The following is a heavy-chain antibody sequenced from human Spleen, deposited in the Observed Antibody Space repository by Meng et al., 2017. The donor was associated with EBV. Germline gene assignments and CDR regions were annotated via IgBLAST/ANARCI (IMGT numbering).Heavy chain of an antibody. CDR3: ARDHEDTMRRGVINWFDP. V-gene: IGHV1-2*06. CDR1: GYILTAYY. J-gene: IGHJ5*02. Sequence: QVQLVQSGAEVKKPGASVTVSCKASGYILTAYYIHWVRQAPGQGLEWMGRINPNSGVTNSAQKFQGRVTMTRDTSISTAYMELSRLRSDDTAVYYCARDHEDTMRRGVINWFDPWGQGTLVTVSS. CDR2: INPNSGVT. D-gene: IGHD3-10*01.